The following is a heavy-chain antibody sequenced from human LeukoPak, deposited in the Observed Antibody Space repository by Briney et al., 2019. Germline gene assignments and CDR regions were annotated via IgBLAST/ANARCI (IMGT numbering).Heavy chain of an antibody. CDR3: ASPGYSSGWSYFDY. Sequence: GGSLRLSCAASGFTFSSYGMHWVRQAPGKGLEWVAVIWYDGSNKYYADSVKGRFTISRDNSKNTLYLQMNSLRAEDTAVYYCASPGYSSGWSYFDYWGQGTLVTVSS. D-gene: IGHD6-19*01. CDR2: IWYDGSNK. V-gene: IGHV3-33*01. CDR1: GFTFSSYG. J-gene: IGHJ4*02.